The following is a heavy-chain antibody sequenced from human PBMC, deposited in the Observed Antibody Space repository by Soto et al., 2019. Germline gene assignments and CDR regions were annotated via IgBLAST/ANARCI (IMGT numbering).Heavy chain of an antibody. J-gene: IGHJ6*02. CDR2: MDPNSGST. Sequence: QAQLVQSGAEVKKPGASVKVSCKASGYTFTSYDINWVRQAPGQGLEWLGWMDPNSGSTGYAQNFQCRVTMTRNISINTAHMELSSLGSEDTAVYYCARERKFDFWRKGLDVWGQGTTVTVSS. CDR3: ARERKFDFWRKGLDV. D-gene: IGHD3-3*01. V-gene: IGHV1-8*01. CDR1: GYTFTSYD.